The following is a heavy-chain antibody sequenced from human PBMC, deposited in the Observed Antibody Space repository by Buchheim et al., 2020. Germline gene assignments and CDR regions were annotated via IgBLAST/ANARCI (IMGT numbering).Heavy chain of an antibody. CDR2: IYTSGST. D-gene: IGHD5-18*01. V-gene: IGHV4-61*02. CDR3: ARDRHSYGRIWFDP. CDR1: GGSISSGSYY. J-gene: IGHJ5*02. Sequence: QVQLQESGPGLVKPSQTLSLTCTVSGGSISSGSYYWSWIRQPAGKGLEWIGRIYTSGSTNSNPSLKSRVTISVDTSKNPFSLKLSSVTAADTAVYYCARDRHSYGRIWFDPWGQGTL.